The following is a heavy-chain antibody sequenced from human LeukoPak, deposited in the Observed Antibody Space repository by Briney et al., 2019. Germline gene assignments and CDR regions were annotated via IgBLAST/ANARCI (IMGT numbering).Heavy chain of an antibody. J-gene: IGHJ2*01. Sequence: GASAKVSCKASGGTFSSYAISWVRQAPGQGLEWMGGIFPIFGTANYAQKFQGRVTITADESTSTAYMELSSLRSEDTAVYYCARDWSSSSFRYFDLWGRGTLVTVSS. CDR2: IFPIFGTA. CDR1: GGTFSSYA. CDR3: ARDWSSSSFRYFDL. V-gene: IGHV1-69*01. D-gene: IGHD6-6*01.